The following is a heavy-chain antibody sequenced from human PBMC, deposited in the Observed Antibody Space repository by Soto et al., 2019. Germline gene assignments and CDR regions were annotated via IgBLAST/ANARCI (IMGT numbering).Heavy chain of an antibody. D-gene: IGHD3-16*01. CDR2: IIPILGIA. CDR1: GGTFSSYT. V-gene: IGHV1-69*08. Sequence: QVQLVQSGAEVKKPGSSVKVSCKASGGTFSSYTISWVRQAPGQGLEWMGRIIPILGIANYAQKLQGRVTITADKSTSTAYMELSSLRSEDTAVYYCAREGDGPSDYWGQGTLVTVS. J-gene: IGHJ4*02. CDR3: AREGDGPSDY.